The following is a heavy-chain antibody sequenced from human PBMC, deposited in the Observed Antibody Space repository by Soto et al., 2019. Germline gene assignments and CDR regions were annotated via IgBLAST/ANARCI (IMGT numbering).Heavy chain of an antibody. CDR1: GGSFSGYY. J-gene: IGHJ6*02. V-gene: IGHV4-34*01. CDR3: ASQGPNWDWYYYYGMDV. D-gene: IGHD7-27*01. CDR2: INHSGST. Sequence: PSETLSLTCAVYGGSFSGYYWSWIRQPPGKGLEWIGEINHSGSTNYNPSLKSRVTISVDTSKNQFSLKLSSVTAADTAVYYCASQGPNWDWYYYYGMDVWGQGTTVTVSS.